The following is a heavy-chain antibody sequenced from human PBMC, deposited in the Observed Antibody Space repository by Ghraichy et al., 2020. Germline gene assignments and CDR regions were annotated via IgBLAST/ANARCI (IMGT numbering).Heavy chain of an antibody. CDR1: GGSFSGYY. CDR2: INHSGST. J-gene: IGHJ4*02. Sequence: SETLSLTCAVYGGSFSGYYWSWIRQPPGKGLEWIGEINHSGSTNYNPSLKSRVTISVDTSKNQFSLKLSSVTAADTAVYYCARGQLVRGFGGVIVSYFDYWGQGTLVTVSS. D-gene: IGHD3-16*02. V-gene: IGHV4-34*01. CDR3: ARGQLVRGFGGVIVSYFDY.